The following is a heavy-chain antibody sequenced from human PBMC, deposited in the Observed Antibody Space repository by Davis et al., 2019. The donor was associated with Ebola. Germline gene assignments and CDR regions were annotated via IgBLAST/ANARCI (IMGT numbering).Heavy chain of an antibody. CDR1: GGSISSHY. D-gene: IGHD5-12*01. V-gene: IGHV4-59*08. Sequence: PSETLSLTCTVSGGSISSHYWSWVRQPPGKGLEWIGYIYYSGSPDYNASLKSRVTISVDTSRNQFSLEVNSVTAADTAVYYCARLGIVATFWGQGTLVTVSS. CDR2: IYYSGSP. CDR3: ARLGIVATF. J-gene: IGHJ4*02.